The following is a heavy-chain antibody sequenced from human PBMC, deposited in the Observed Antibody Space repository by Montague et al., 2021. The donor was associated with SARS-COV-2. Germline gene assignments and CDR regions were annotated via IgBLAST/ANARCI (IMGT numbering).Heavy chain of an antibody. D-gene: IGHD3-10*01. CDR2: ISYDGSNK. J-gene: IGHJ4*02. CDR1: GFTFSSYA. CDR3: ARDGRSLVLLWFGELLYTYLDY. Sequence: SLRLSGAASGFTFSSYAMHWVRQAPGKGLEWVAVISYDGSNKYYADSVKGRFTISRDNSKNTLYLQMNSLRAEDTAVYYCARDGRSLVLLWFGELLYTYLDYWGREPWSPALQ. V-gene: IGHV3-30-3*01.